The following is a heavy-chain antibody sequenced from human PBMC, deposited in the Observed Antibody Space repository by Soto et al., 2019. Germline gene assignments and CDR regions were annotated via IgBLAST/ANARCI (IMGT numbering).Heavy chain of an antibody. CDR2: INHSGST. J-gene: IGHJ5*02. CDR1: GGSFSGYY. CDR3: ASNSSGSPSWFDP. D-gene: IGHD3-10*01. Sequence: QVQLQQWGAGLLKPSETLSLTCAVYGGSFSGYYWSWIRQPPGKGLEWIGEINHSGSTNYNPSLKSRVTISVDTSKHQFSLKLSSVTAADTAVYYCASNSSGSPSWFDPWGKGTLVTVSS. V-gene: IGHV4-34*01.